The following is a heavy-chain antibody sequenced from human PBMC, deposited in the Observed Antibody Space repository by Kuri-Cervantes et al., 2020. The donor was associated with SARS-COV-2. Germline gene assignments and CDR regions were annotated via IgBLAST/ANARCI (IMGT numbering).Heavy chain of an antibody. J-gene: IGHJ4*02. V-gene: IGHV4-61*09. D-gene: IGHD3-3*01. CDR1: GGSISSGSYY. CDR3: AREAPIYDFGRVGGPVGGRGVDY. CDR2: INHSGST. Sequence: SETLSLTCTVSGGSISSGSYYWSWIRQPAGKGLEWIGEINHSGSTNYNPSLKSRVTISVDTSKNQFSLKLSSVTAADTAVYYCAREAPIYDFGRVGGPVGGRGVDYWGQGTLVTVSS.